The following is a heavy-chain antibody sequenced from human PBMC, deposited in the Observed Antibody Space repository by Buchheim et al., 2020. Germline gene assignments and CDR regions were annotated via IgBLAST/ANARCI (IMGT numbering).Heavy chain of an antibody. D-gene: IGHD6-13*01. CDR3: ARESQNPRSSSWYSNNYYYYGMDV. CDR2: IKQDGSEK. CDR1: GFTFSSYW. V-gene: IGHV3-7*01. J-gene: IGHJ6*02. Sequence: EVQLVESGGGLVQPGGSLRLSCAASGFTFSSYWMSWVRQAPGKGLEWVANIKQDGSEKYYVDSVKGRFTISRDNAKNSLYLQMNSLRAEDTAVYYCARESQNPRSSSWYSNNYYYYGMDVWGQGTT.